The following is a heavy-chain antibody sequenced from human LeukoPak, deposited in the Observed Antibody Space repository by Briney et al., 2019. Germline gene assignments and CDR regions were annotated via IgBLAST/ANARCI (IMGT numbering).Heavy chain of an antibody. D-gene: IGHD4-23*01. V-gene: IGHV3-48*03. CDR1: GFTFSSYE. J-gene: IGHJ6*02. Sequence: GGSLRLSCAASGFTFSSYEMNWVRQAPGKGLEWVSYISSSGSTIYYADSVRGRFTISRDNAKNSLYLQMNSLRAEDTAVYYCARDQPPGGNSGMDVWGQGTTVTVSS. CDR2: ISSSGSTI. CDR3: ARDQPPGGNSGMDV.